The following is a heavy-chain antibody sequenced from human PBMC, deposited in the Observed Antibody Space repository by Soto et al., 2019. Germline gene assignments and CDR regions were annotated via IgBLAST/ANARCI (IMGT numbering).Heavy chain of an antibody. D-gene: IGHD5-12*01. CDR2: ISWNSGSI. V-gene: IGHV3-9*01. J-gene: IGHJ4*02. CDR3: AKDRGYSGYGQKDY. Sequence: ESGGGLVQPGRSLRLSCAASGFTFDDYAMHWVRQAPGKGLEWVSGISWNSGSIGYADSVKGRFTISRDNAKNSLYLQMNSLRAEDTALYYCAKDRGYSGYGQKDYWGQGTLVTVSS. CDR1: GFTFDDYA.